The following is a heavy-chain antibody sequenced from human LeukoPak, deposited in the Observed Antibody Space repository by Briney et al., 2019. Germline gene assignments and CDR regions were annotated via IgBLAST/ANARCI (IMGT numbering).Heavy chain of an antibody. CDR1: GGSFSGYY. CDR3: ARGPDTAMGSFDY. D-gene: IGHD5-18*01. J-gene: IGHJ4*02. V-gene: IGHV4-34*01. CDR2: INHSGST. Sequence: KASETLSLTCAVYGGSFSGYYWSWIRQPPGKGLEWIGEINHSGSTNYNPSLKSRVTISVDTSKNQFSLKLSSVTAADTAVYYCARGPDTAMGSFDYWGQGTLVTVSS.